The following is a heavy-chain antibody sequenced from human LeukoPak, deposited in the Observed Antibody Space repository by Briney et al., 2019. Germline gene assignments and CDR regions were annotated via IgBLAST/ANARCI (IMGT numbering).Heavy chain of an antibody. CDR1: GYFISSGYY. J-gene: IGHJ4*02. CDR2: IHHSGST. CDR3: ARDVPGGRNDY. D-gene: IGHD3-16*01. Sequence: SETLSLTCTVSGYFISSGYYWGWIRQPPGQGLQWIGSIHHSGSTYYNPSLKSRVTISVDTSKNQFSLNINFVTAADTAVYYCARDVPGGRNDYWGQGTLVTVSS. V-gene: IGHV4-38-2*02.